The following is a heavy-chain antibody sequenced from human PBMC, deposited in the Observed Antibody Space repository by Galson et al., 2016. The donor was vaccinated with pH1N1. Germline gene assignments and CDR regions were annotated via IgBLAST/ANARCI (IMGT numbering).Heavy chain of an antibody. Sequence: SLRLSCAASGFTLSDYYMHWIRETPERGLEWLSSIGSSGNVAYADSVKGRFTISRDNAQNSLLLQMDSLRVDDTALYYCAREWGIGAAGPLDSWGQGALVIVSS. V-gene: IGHV3-69-1*01. J-gene: IGHJ4*02. D-gene: IGHD6-13*01. CDR1: GFTLSDYY. CDR2: IGSSGNV. CDR3: AREWGIGAAGPLDS.